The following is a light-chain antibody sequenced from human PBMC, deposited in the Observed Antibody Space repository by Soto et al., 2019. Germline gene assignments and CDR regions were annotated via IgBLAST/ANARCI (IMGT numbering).Light chain of an antibody. CDR3: MQALQTPYT. V-gene: IGKV2-28*01. CDR1: QSLLHSTGYNF. Sequence: DLLLTQSPLSLPVTPGEPASISCRSSQSLLHSTGYNFLDWYLQRPGQSPQLLIYLGSNRASGVPDRFNGSGSGTDFTLKITRVEAEDFGMYYCMQALQTPYTFGQGTKLDIK. CDR2: LGS. J-gene: IGKJ2*01.